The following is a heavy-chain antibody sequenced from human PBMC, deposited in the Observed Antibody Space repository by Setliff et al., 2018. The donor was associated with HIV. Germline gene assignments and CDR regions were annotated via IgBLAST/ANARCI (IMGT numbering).Heavy chain of an antibody. CDR3: ARKGGYYYVAYYYGMDV. V-gene: IGHV3-30*03. CDR2: ISFDGSDK. CDR1: GFTFSTAW. J-gene: IGHJ6*02. D-gene: IGHD3-22*01. Sequence: AGGSLRLSCAASGFTFSTAWMNWVRQAPGKGLEWVAVISFDGSDKYYADSVKGRFTISRDNSKNTLYLQMNSLRAEDTAVYYCARKGGYYYVAYYYGMDVWGQGTTVTVSS.